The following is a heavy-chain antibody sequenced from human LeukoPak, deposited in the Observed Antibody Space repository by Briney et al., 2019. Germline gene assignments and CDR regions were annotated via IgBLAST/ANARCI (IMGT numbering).Heavy chain of an antibody. CDR3: ARDKNHYDTRGNF. Sequence: GASVKVSCKASGYTFTSFGISWVRQAPGRGLEWMGWISPYNGNTNYPQKVQGRITVTTDTSTSTAYTELRSLRSDDTAVYYCARDKNHYDTRGNFWGQGTLVTVSS. J-gene: IGHJ4*02. CDR2: ISPYNGNT. CDR1: GYTFTSFG. V-gene: IGHV1-18*01. D-gene: IGHD3-22*01.